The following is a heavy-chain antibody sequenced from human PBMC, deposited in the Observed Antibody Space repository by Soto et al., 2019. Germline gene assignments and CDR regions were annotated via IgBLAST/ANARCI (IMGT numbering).Heavy chain of an antibody. CDR3: AKDLTRQLAYWLDP. J-gene: IGHJ5*02. Sequence: ASVKVSCKASGFSFTVYYIHGLLQAPGQGLEWMGWINAHSGGTEYAQKFQGRVTLTRDTSIATAYLTLTSLTSDDTALYYCAKDLTRQLAYWLDPWGQGTQVTVSS. CDR1: GFSFTVYY. V-gene: IGHV1-2*02. D-gene: IGHD6-6*01. CDR2: INAHSGGT.